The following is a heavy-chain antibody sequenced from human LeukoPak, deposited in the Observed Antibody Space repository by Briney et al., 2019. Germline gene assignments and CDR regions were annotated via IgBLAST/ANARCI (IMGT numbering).Heavy chain of an antibody. CDR3: ARGGEELEYFDY. J-gene: IGHJ4*02. CDR1: GYTFTGYY. V-gene: IGHV1-18*04. Sequence: GASVKVSCKASGYTFTGYYMHWVRQAPGQGLEWMGWISAYNGNTNYAQKLQGRVTMTTDTSTSTAYMELRSLRSDDTAVYYCARGGEELEYFDYWGQGTLVTVSS. D-gene: IGHD1-26*01. CDR2: ISAYNGNT.